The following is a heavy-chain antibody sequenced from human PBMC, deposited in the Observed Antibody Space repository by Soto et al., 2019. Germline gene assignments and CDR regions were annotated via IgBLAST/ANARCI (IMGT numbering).Heavy chain of an antibody. Sequence: QVQLQESGPGLVKPSQTLSLTCTVSGGSISSGDYYWSWIRQPPGKGLEWIGYIYYSGSTYYNPSLKGGVTISVDTSKTQFLLKLSSVPAADTAVYYGASSPEMATMGFDYWGQGTLVTVSS. CDR1: GGSISSGDYY. V-gene: IGHV4-30-4*01. D-gene: IGHD5-12*01. CDR2: IYYSGST. J-gene: IGHJ4*02. CDR3: ASSPEMATMGFDY.